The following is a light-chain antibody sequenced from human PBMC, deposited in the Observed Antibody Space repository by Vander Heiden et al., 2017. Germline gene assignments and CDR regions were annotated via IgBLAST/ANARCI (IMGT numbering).Light chain of an antibody. CDR2: HKN. V-gene: IGLV3-19*01. Sequence: SSDLTQDPGVSVALGHAVTITCQGDSLRTWFASWYQKKPGQAPVLVLYHKNFRPSGIPDRFSGSNLGDSASLTISGVQAEDEAHYFCMSRHRQNRVAFGGGTKLTVL. CDR1: SLRTWF. CDR3: MSRHRQNRVA. J-gene: IGLJ2*01.